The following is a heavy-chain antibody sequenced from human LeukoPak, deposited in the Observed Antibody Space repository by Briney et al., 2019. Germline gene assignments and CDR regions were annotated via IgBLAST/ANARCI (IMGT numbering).Heavy chain of an antibody. V-gene: IGHV1-2*02. CDR2: INPNSGGT. CDR3: ARGPPELRYFDWLGSAFDI. CDR1: GYTFTGYY. D-gene: IGHD3-9*01. Sequence: ASVKVSCKASGYTFTGYYMHWVRQAPGQGLEWMGWINPNSGGTNYAQKFQGRVTMTRDTSISTAYMELSRLRSDDTAVYYCARGPPELRYFDWLGSAFDIWGQGTMVTVSS. J-gene: IGHJ3*02.